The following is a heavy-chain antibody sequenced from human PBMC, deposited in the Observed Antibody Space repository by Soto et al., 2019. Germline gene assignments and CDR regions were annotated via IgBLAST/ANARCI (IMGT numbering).Heavy chain of an antibody. CDR2: INPNSGGT. CDR3: ARETTVTEDYYYYGMDV. J-gene: IGHJ6*02. CDR1: GYTFTGYY. D-gene: IGHD4-17*01. V-gene: IGHV1-2*04. Sequence: ASVKVSCKASGYTFTGYYMHWVRQAPGQGLEWMGWINPNSGGTNYAQKFQGWVTMTRDTSISTAYMELSRLRSDDTAVYYCARETTVTEDYYYYGMDVWGQGTTVTVSS.